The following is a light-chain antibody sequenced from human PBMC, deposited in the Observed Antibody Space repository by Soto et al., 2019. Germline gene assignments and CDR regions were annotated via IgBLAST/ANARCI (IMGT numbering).Light chain of an antibody. CDR3: QSYDSSNVV. CDR1: SGSIASNY. J-gene: IGLJ2*01. V-gene: IGLV6-57*02. CDR2: EDN. Sequence: NFMLTQPHSVSESPGKTVTISCTGSSGSIASNYVQWYQQRPGSAPTTVIYEDNQRPSGVPDRFSGSIDSSSNSASLTISGLKTEDEADYYGQSYDSSNVVFGGGTNLTVL.